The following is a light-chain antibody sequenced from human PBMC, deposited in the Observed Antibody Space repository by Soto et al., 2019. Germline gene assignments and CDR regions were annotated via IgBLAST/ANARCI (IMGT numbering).Light chain of an antibody. J-gene: IGKJ1*01. CDR1: RRVSSY. Sequence: ETVLTQSPATLSLSPGDRATLSCRASRRVSSYLAWYQQKAGQAPRLLIYDASNRAAGTPARFSGSGSGTDFTLTISSLEPEDFAVYYCQQRYNWPWTFGQGTKVEI. CDR2: DAS. CDR3: QQRYNWPWT. V-gene: IGKV3-11*01.